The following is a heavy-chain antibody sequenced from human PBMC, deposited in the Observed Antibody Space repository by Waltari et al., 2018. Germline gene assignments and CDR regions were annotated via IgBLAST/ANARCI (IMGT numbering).Heavy chain of an antibody. Sequence: QVQLVQSGAEVKKPGSSVKVSCKASGGTFSSYAISWVRQAPGQGLEWMGGIIPILGTANYAQKFQGRVTITTDESTSTAYMELSSLRSEDTAVYYCASSFGEKNYYYYYMDVWGKGTTVTVSS. CDR1: GGTFSSYA. CDR2: IIPILGTA. J-gene: IGHJ6*03. V-gene: IGHV1-69*05. D-gene: IGHD3-10*01. CDR3: ASSFGEKNYYYYYMDV.